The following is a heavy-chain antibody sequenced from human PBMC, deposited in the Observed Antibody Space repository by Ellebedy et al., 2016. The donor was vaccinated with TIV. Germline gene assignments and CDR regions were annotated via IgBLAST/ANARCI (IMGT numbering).Heavy chain of an antibody. D-gene: IGHD6-19*01. J-gene: IGHJ4*02. CDR2: IKQDGGEK. Sequence: GESLKISCAASGFTFSNYWMSWVRQAPGKGLEWVANIKQDGGEKYYVDSVKGRFSISRDNAKNSLYVKMNSLRDEDTAVYYCARDQWLGRAYYFDSWGQGTLVTVSS. CDR1: GFTFSNYW. V-gene: IGHV3-7*01. CDR3: ARDQWLGRAYYFDS.